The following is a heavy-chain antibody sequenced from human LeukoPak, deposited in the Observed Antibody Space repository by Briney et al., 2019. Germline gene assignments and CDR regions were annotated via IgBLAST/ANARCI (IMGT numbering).Heavy chain of an antibody. Sequence: GGSLRLSCSASGFAFSSYWMSWVRQAPGRGLEWVANINQDGSEKYYVDSVKGRFTISRDNAKNSLYLQMNSLRAEDTAVYYCARDRSGYCFDYWGQGTLVTVSS. D-gene: IGHD5-12*01. CDR1: GFAFSSYW. V-gene: IGHV3-7*05. J-gene: IGHJ4*02. CDR3: ARDRSGYCFDY. CDR2: INQDGSEK.